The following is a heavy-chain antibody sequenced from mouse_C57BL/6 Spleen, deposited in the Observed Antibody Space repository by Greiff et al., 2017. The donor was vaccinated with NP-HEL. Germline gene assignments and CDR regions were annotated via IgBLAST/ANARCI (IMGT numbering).Heavy chain of an antibody. J-gene: IGHJ4*01. V-gene: IGHV5-6*01. CDR1: GFTFSSYG. CDR3: ARLRDGSYAMDY. D-gene: IGHD2-3*01. CDR2: ISSGGSYT. Sequence: EVQGVESGGDLVKPGGSLKLSCAASGFTFSSYGMSWVRQTPDKRLEWVATISSGGSYTYYPDSVKGRFTISRDNAKNTLYLQMSSLKSEDTAMYYCARLRDGSYAMDYWGQGTSVTVSS.